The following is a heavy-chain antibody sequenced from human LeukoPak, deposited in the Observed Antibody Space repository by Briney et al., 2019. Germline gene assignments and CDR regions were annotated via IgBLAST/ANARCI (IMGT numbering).Heavy chain of an antibody. CDR3: AREKVQDSGYDSSAKEWVYYYYYMDV. CDR1: GGSISSYY. D-gene: IGHD5-12*01. CDR2: VYYTGST. Sequence: SETLSLTCTVSGGSISSYYRSWVRQPPGKGLEWIGFVYYTGSTNYSPSLKSRVTISVDTSKNQFSLKLRSVTAADTAVYYCAREKVQDSGYDSSAKEWVYYYYYMDVWGKGTTVTISS. J-gene: IGHJ6*03. V-gene: IGHV4-59*01.